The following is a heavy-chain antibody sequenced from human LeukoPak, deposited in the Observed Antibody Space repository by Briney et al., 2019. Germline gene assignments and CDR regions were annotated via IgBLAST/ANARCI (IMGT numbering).Heavy chain of an antibody. J-gene: IGHJ4*02. CDR3: AREECSIGVCYPSGY. CDR1: GYTFTGYY. Sequence: VASVKVSCKASGYTFTGYYMHWVRQAPGQGLEWMGWISTYNANTNYALKLQGRVTLTTDTSTSTAYMELKSLRSDDTAVYYCAREECSIGVCYPSGYWGQETLVTVSS. V-gene: IGHV1-18*04. CDR2: ISTYNANT. D-gene: IGHD2-8*01.